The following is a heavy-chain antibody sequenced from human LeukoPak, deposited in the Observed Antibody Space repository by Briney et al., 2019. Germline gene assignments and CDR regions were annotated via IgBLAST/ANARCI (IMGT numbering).Heavy chain of an antibody. J-gene: IGHJ6*03. CDR2: ISGSGGST. V-gene: IGHV3-23*01. CDR3: AKDSAARPGYYYYYMDV. Sequence: GSLRLSCAASGFTFSSYAMSWVRQAPGKGLEWVSAISGSGGSTYYADSVKGRFTIPRDNSKNTLYLQMNSLRAEDTAVYYCAKDSAARPGYYYYYMDVWGKGTTVTVSS. D-gene: IGHD2-2*01. CDR1: GFTFSSYA.